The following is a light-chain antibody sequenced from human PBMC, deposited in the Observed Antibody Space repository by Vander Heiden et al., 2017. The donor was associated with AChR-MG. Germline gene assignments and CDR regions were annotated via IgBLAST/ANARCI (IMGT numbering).Light chain of an antibody. J-gene: IGLJ2*01. CDR3: NSYTTSSSLV. CDR1: SSDIGAYNY. Sequence: QSALTQPASVSGSPGQSITITCTGSSSDIGAYNYVSWYQQHPGKAHKLIIYDVRKRPSGISNRFSGSKSGNTASLTISGLQAEDEADYYCNSYTTSSSLVFGGGTKLTVL. CDR2: DVR. V-gene: IGLV2-14*03.